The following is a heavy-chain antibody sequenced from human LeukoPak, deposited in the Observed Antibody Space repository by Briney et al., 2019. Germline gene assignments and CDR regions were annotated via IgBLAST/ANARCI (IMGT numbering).Heavy chain of an antibody. CDR1: GITFSHYA. V-gene: IGHV3-30*04. CDR2: ISHEGSKK. J-gene: IGHJ4*02. Sequence: XXCXASGITFSHYAMHWVRQAPGKGLEWVAVISHEGSKKYYADSVKGRFIISRDNSKNTLYLQMNSLRAEDTAVYYCARGAYDILSGYYEDIGYWGQGTLVXV. D-gene: IGHD3-9*01. CDR3: ARGAYDILSGYYEDIGY.